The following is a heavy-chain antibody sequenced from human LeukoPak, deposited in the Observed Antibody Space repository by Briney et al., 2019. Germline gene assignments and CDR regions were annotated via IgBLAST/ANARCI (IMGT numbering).Heavy chain of an antibody. CDR1: GFSLINAW. CDR3: SSLRGSSSQYFQH. CDR2: ITSKIDGGTT. J-gene: IGHJ1*01. V-gene: IGHV3-15*01. Sequence: GGSLRLSCAASGFSLINAWMSWVRQAPGKGLGWVGRITSKIDGGTTDYAATVKGRFTISRDDSKDTLYLQMDSLQTEDTAVYYCSSLRGSSSQYFQHWGQGTLVTVSS. D-gene: IGHD6-13*01.